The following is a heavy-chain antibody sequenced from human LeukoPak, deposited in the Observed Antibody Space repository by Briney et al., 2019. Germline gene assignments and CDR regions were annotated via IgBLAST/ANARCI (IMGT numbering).Heavy chain of an antibody. V-gene: IGHV4-38-2*02. Sequence: SETLSLTCTVSGYSISSGYYWGWIRQPPGKGLEWIGSIYHSGSTYYNPSLKSRVTISVGTSKNQFSLKLSSVTAADTAVYYCARWDSSGYYYWFDPWGQGTLVTVSS. CDR3: ARWDSSGYYYWFDP. CDR1: GYSISSGYY. J-gene: IGHJ5*02. D-gene: IGHD3-22*01. CDR2: IYHSGST.